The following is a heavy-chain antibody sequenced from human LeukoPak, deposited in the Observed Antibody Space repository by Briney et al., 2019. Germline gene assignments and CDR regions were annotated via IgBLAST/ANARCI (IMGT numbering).Heavy chain of an antibody. D-gene: IGHD3-16*01. J-gene: IGHJ4*02. V-gene: IGHV1-18*01. CDR1: GYSFILYG. CDR2: ISAYNGNT. CDR3: ARVRDYGGIGEDY. Sequence: ASVKVSCKTSGYSFILYGISWVRQAPGQGLEWMGWISAYNGNTNYAQKLQGRVTMTTDTSTSTAYMELRRLRSDDTAVYYCARVRDYGGIGEDYWGQGTMVTVPS.